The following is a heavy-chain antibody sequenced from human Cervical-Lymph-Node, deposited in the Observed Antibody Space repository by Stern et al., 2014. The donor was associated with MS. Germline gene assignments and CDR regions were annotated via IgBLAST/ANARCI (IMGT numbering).Heavy chain of an antibody. CDR3: ARDQIPYYYYGMDV. CDR1: GGTFSSHA. J-gene: IGHJ6*02. Sequence: VQLVQSGAEVKKPGSSVKVSCQTSGGTFSSHAINWVRQAPGQGLEWMGGVIPIFGTVTYAQKFPGRLTFTGDESTNTAYMELSSLRSEDTAVYYCARDQIPYYYYGMDVWGQGTTVTVSS. V-gene: IGHV1-69*01. D-gene: IGHD2-2*02. CDR2: VIPIFGTV.